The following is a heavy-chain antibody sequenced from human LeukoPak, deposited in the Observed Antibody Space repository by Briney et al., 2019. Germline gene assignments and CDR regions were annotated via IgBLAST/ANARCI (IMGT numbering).Heavy chain of an antibody. J-gene: IGHJ4*02. CDR1: GGSISSGGYY. V-gene: IGHV4-31*03. CDR3: ARDTAMAPLHFDY. D-gene: IGHD5-18*01. Sequence: SETLSLTCTVSGGSISSGGYYWSWIRQHPGKGLEWIGYIYYSGSTYYNPSLKSRVTISADTSKNQFSLKLSSVTAADTAVYYCARDTAMAPLHFDYWGQGTLVTVPS. CDR2: IYYSGST.